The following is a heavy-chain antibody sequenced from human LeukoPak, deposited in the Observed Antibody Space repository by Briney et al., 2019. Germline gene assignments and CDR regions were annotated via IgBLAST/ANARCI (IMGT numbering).Heavy chain of an antibody. CDR3: ARVQGGYSSSWSRDYDYYYMDV. J-gene: IGHJ6*03. Sequence: GGSLRLSCAASGFTFSSYAMSWVRQAPGKGLEWVSAISGSGGSTYYADSVKGRFTISRDNAKNSLYLQMNSLRAEDTAVYYCARVQGGYSSSWSRDYDYYYMDVWGKGTTVTVSS. V-gene: IGHV3-23*01. CDR2: ISGSGGST. CDR1: GFTFSSYA. D-gene: IGHD6-13*01.